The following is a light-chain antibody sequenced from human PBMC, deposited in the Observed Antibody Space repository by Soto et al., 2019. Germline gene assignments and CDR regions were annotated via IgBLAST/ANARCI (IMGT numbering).Light chain of an antibody. CDR2: GAS. CDR3: QQYGTSPWT. J-gene: IGKJ1*01. Sequence: EIVLTQSPGTLSLSPGERATLSCRASQSVGSDYFAWYQQEPGQAPRLLIYGASSRAAGIPDRFSGSGSGTDFTLTISRLEPEDFAVYYCQQYGTSPWTFGQGTKV. V-gene: IGKV3-20*01. CDR1: QSVGSDY.